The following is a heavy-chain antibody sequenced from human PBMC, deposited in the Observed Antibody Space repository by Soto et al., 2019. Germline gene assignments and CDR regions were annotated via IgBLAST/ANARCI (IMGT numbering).Heavy chain of an antibody. CDR3: ARGSGSLYYFDF. CDR2: IYSGGST. J-gene: IGHJ4*02. CDR1: GFSVSTNY. D-gene: IGHD1-26*01. Sequence: GESLKISFAASGFSVSTNYMTWVRQAPGKGLEWVSVIYSGGSTYYADSVKGRFTISRDNSKNTLHLQMNSLRAEDTAVYYCARGSGSLYYFDFWGRGTLVTVSS. V-gene: IGHV3-53*01.